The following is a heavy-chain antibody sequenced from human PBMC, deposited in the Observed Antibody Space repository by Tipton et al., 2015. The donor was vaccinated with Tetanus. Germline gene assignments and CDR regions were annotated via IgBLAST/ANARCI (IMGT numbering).Heavy chain of an antibody. CDR3: ARANFDFSKKGPFDS. D-gene: IGHD3-3*01. CDR2: IHYSGDT. Sequence: TLSLTCSVSGASIRSSRYFWNWVRQYPGKGLEWIGSIHYSGDTHSHPSPKSRVTMSVDTSKNQFSLKLASVTAADTAVYFCARANFDFSKKGPFDSWGQGILVIVSA. J-gene: IGHJ4*02. V-gene: IGHV4-31*03. CDR1: GASIRSSRYF.